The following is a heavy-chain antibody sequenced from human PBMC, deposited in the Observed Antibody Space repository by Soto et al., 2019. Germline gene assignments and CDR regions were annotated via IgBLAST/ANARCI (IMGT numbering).Heavy chain of an antibody. J-gene: IGHJ6*02. V-gene: IGHV1-8*01. CDR3: ARERTDYGMDV. CDR2: MNPNSGNT. Sequence: QVQLVQSGAEVKKPGASVKVSCKASGYTFTSYDINGVRQATGQGLEWMGCMNPNSGNTAYAQKFQGRVTMTSNTSISTAFMELSSLSSEDTAVYYGARERTDYGMDVWGQGTTVTVSS. CDR1: GYTFTSYD.